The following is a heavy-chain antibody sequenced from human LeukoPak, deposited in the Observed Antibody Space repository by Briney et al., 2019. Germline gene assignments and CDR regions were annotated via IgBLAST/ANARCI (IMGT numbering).Heavy chain of an antibody. CDR1: GFTFNTYA. D-gene: IGHD6-19*01. CDR3: AKTTVGYSSGRYPGWPADC. V-gene: IGHV3-23*01. J-gene: IGHJ4*02. CDR2: ICGSGGCT. Sequence: GGSLRLSCEASGFTFNTYAIYWVRQAPGKGLEWVSGICGSGGCTYYADSVKGRFTISRDNSKNTVYLQMNSLTADDTAVYYCAKTTVGYSSGRYPGWPADCWGQGTLVAVSS.